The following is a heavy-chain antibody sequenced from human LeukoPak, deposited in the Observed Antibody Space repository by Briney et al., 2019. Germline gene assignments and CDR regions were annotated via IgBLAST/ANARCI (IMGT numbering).Heavy chain of an antibody. D-gene: IGHD6-13*01. CDR3: ARADSASLPLDY. J-gene: IGHJ4*02. CDR1: DGSISSYY. Sequence: SETLSLTCTVSDGSISSYYWSWIRQPPGKGLEWIGYIYYSGSTNYNPSLKSRVTISVDTSKNQFSLKLSSVTTADTAVYFCARADSASLPLDYWGQGTLVTVSS. V-gene: IGHV4-59*01. CDR2: IYYSGST.